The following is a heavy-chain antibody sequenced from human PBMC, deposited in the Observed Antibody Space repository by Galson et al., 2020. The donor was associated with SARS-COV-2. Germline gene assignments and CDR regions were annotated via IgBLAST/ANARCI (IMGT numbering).Heavy chain of an antibody. CDR3: ARDYVLPHYYYGMDV. CDR1: GFSLSSSGMS. V-gene: IGHV2-70*17. Sequence: SGPTLVKPTQTLTLTCTFSGFSLSSSGMSVSWIRQPPGKALEWLARIDWDDDKFYSTSLKTRLTISKDTSKNQVVLTMTNVDPVDTATYYCARDYVLPHYYYGMDVWGQGTTVTVSS. CDR2: IDWDDDK. J-gene: IGHJ6*02. D-gene: IGHD3-16*01.